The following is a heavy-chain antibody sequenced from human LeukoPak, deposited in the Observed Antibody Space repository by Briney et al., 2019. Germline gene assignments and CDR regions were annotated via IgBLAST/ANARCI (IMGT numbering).Heavy chain of an antibody. CDR1: GGSFSGYY. CDR2: INHSGST. CDR3: ARAGLFYDSSPLDY. J-gene: IGHJ4*02. V-gene: IGHV4-34*01. Sequence: SETLSLTCAVYGGSFSGYYWSWIRQPPGKGLEWIGEINHSGSTNYNPSLKSRVTISVDTSKNQFSLQLNSVTPEDTAVYYCARAGLFYDSSPLDYWGQGTLVTVSS. D-gene: IGHD3-22*01.